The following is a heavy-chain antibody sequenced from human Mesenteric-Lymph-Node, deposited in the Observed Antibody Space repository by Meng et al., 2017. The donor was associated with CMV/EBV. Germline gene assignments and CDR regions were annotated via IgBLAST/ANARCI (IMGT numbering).Heavy chain of an antibody. D-gene: IGHD4-17*01. J-gene: IGHJ4*02. CDR2: IYYSGST. V-gene: IGHV4-59*01. CDR3: AREGPYYGHYLYFDY. Sequence: GSLRLSWTVSGGSISSYYWSWIRQPPGKGLEWIGYIYYSGSTNYNPSLKSRVTISVDTSKNQFSLKLSSVTAADTAVYYCAREGPYYGHYLYFDYWGQGTLVTVSS. CDR1: GGSISSYY.